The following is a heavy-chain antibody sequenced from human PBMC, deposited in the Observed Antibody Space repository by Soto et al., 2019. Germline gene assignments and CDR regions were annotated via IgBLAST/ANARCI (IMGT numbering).Heavy chain of an antibody. CDR2: ISGSGGST. Sequence: PGGSLRLSCAASGFTFSSYAMSWVRQAPGKGLEWVSAISGSGGSTYYADSVKGRFTISRDNSKNTLYLQMNSLRAEDTAVYYCAKVRLGPVGSSPTFAEYFQHWGQGTLVTVSS. V-gene: IGHV3-23*01. D-gene: IGHD3-16*01. CDR3: AKVRLGPVGSSPTFAEYFQH. CDR1: GFTFSSYA. J-gene: IGHJ1*01.